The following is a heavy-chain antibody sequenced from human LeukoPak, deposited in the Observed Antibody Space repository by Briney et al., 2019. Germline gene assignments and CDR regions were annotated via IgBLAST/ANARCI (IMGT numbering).Heavy chain of an antibody. D-gene: IGHD1-26*01. CDR2: IYHSGST. J-gene: IGHJ4*02. CDR1: GYSISSNYY. CDR3: ARLRRVGATPFDY. V-gene: IGHV4-38-2*02. Sequence: SETLSLTCTVSGYSISSNYYWGWIRQPPGKGLEWIGSIYHSGSTYYNPSLKSRVTISVDPSKNQFSLKLSSVTAADTAVYYCARLRRVGATPFDYWGQGTLVTVSS.